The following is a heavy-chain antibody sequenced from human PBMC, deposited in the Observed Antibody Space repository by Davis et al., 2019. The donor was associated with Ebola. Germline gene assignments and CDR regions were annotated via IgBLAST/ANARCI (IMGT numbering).Heavy chain of an antibody. CDR2: INPNNGDT. CDR3: ARDLTGITCCS. J-gene: IGHJ5*02. Sequence: ASVKVSCKTSGYTFTDYYFHWVRQAPGQGLEYMGWINPNNGDTYYAPKFQGRVTLTRDTSISTAFMELSGLTSDDTADYYCARDLTGITCCSWGQGTLVTVSS. D-gene: IGHD2-2*01. CDR1: GYTFTDYY. V-gene: IGHV1-2*02.